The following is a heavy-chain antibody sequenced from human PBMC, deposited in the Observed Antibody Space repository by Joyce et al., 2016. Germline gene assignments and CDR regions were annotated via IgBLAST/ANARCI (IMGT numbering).Heavy chain of an antibody. CDR3: ARGADNSPLDY. CDR1: GFTVSSNY. CDR2: FYSGGST. V-gene: IGHV3-53*01. D-gene: IGHD1-14*01. Sequence: EVQLVESGGGLIQPGGSLRLSCAASGFTVSSNYMSWVRQAPGKGLEWVSLFYSGGSTYYADSVKGRFTISRDNSKNTLYLQMNSLRAEDTAVYYCARGADNSPLDYWGQGTLVTVSS. J-gene: IGHJ4*02.